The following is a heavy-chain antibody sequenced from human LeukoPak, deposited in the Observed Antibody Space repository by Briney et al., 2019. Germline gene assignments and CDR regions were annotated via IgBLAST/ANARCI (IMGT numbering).Heavy chain of an antibody. CDR2: IYYSGST. J-gene: IGHJ5*02. CDR1: GYSISSGYY. D-gene: IGHD1-26*01. V-gene: IGHV4-38-2*02. Sequence: SETLSLTCTVSGYSISSGYYWGWIRQPPGKGLEWIGSIYYSGSTYYNPSLKSRVTISVDTSKNQFSLKLSSVTAADTAVYYCARERVGAKNWFDPWGQGTLVTVSS. CDR3: ARERVGAKNWFDP.